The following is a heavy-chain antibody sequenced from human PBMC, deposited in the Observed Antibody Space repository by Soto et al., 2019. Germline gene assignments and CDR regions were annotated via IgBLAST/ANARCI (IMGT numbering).Heavy chain of an antibody. D-gene: IGHD1-26*01. CDR1: SESLSGYY. V-gene: IGHV4-34*01. CDR3: VGARGRLVGFDY. J-gene: IGHJ4*02. CDR2: IDGSVNT. Sequence: QVQLQQWGAGLLKPSETLSLTCAVNSESLSGYYWSWIRQSPGKGLEWIGEIDGSVNTNYSPSLRTRVAMSVDTSKNHFSLHLNSVSAADTAAYYSVGARGRLVGFDYWGQGTLVTVSS.